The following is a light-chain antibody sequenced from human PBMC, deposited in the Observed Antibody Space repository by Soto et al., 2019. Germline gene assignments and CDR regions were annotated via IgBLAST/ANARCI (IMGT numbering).Light chain of an antibody. Sequence: QSVLTQPDSVSGSPGQSITISCTGTSRDVGTYDYVSWYQQRPGEAPKLMIYEVTYRPSGVSSRFSGSKSGDTASLTISGLQAEDEADYYCNSYSNSSTLYVFGTGTKLTVL. CDR3: NSYSNSSTLYV. CDR1: SRDVGTYDY. V-gene: IGLV2-14*01. CDR2: EVT. J-gene: IGLJ1*01.